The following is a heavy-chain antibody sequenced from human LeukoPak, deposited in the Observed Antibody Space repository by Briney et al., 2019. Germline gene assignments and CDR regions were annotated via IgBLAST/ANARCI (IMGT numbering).Heavy chain of an antibody. CDR1: GFTFSSYS. CDR3: ARDSSGGGGY. CDR2: ISSSSSYI. Sequence: GGSLRLSCAASGFTFSSYSMNWVRQAPGKGLEWVSSISSSSSYIYYADSVKGRFTISRDNAKNTLYLQMNSLRAEDTAVYYCARDSSGGGGYWGQGTLVTVSS. D-gene: IGHD6-19*01. J-gene: IGHJ4*02. V-gene: IGHV3-21*01.